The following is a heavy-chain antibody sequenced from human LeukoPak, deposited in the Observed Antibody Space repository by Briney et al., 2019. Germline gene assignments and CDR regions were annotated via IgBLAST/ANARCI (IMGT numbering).Heavy chain of an antibody. Sequence: GGSLRLSCAASGFSFSSYAMSWVRQAPGKGLEWVSAISGSGGSTYYADSEKGRFTISRANSKNPLNLQTNSLRAEDTAADSPATLGSAWYWSFFDYWGQGTLVTVSS. CDR1: GFSFSSYA. CDR3: ATLGSAWYWSFFDY. CDR2: ISGSGGST. J-gene: IGHJ4*02. D-gene: IGHD6-19*01. V-gene: IGHV3-23*01.